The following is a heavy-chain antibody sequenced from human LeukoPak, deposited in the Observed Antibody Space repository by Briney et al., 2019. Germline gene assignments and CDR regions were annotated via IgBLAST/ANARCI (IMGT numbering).Heavy chain of an antibody. CDR1: GGSISSYY. CDR3: ARHRYSSGWFDY. J-gene: IGHJ4*02. V-gene: IGHV4-59*08. CDR2: IYYSGST. Sequence: SETLSLTCTVSGGSISSYYWSWIRQPPGKGLEWIGDIYYSGSTNYNPSLKSRVTISVDTSKNQFSLKLSSLTAADTAVYYCARHRYSSGWFDYWGQGTLVTVSS. D-gene: IGHD6-19*01.